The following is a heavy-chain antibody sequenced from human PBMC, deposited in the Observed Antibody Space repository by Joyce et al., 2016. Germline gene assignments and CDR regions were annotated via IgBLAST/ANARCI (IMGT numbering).Heavy chain of an antibody. Sequence: EVQLVESGGGLVQPGGSLRVSCAASGLILSSCEMNWVRQAPGKGLEWTAYISPRGDTIYYADSVKGRFTISRDNAKNSLYLQMNSLRVEDTAVYYCARDPGTTASYYYYYGLDVWGQGTTVTVSS. V-gene: IGHV3-48*03. D-gene: IGHD4-17*01. CDR2: ISPRGDTI. J-gene: IGHJ6*02. CDR1: GLILSSCE. CDR3: ARDPGTTASYYYYYGLDV.